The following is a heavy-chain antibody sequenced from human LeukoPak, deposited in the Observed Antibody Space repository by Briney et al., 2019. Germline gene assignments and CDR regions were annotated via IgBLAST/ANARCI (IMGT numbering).Heavy chain of an antibody. D-gene: IGHD2-21*01. J-gene: IGHJ4*02. CDR2: IKQDGSEK. CDR1: GITFSRSW. Sequence: GRSLRLSCAASGITFSRSWMSWVRQAPGKGLEWVANIKQDGSEKSYVDSVKGRFTISRDNAKNSLYLQMNSLRAEDTALYYCATGPSYCGGDCYYYFAYWGQGTLVTVSS. CDR3: ATGPSYCGGDCYYYFAY. V-gene: IGHV3-7*01.